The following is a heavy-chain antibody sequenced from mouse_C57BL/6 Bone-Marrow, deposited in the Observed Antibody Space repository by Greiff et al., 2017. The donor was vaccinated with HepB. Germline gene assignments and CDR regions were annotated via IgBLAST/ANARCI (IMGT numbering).Heavy chain of an antibody. CDR3: ARGWLYYDYDVRFAY. CDR2: IHPNSGST. D-gene: IGHD2-4*01. CDR1: GYTFTSYW. J-gene: IGHJ3*01. Sequence: QVQLQQPGAELVKPGASVKLSCKASGYTFTSYWMHWVKQRPGQGLEWIGMIHPNSGSTNYNEKFKSKATLTVDKSSSTAYMQLSSLTSEDSAVYYCARGWLYYDYDVRFAYWGQGTLVTVSA. V-gene: IGHV1-64*01.